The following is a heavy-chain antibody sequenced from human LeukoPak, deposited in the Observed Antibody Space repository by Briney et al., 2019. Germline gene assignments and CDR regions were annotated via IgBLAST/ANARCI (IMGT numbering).Heavy chain of an antibody. CDR2: VFYTGST. CDR1: GGSLNSYY. D-gene: IGHD6-19*01. Sequence: SETLPLTCTVSGGSLNSYYWNWIRQSPGKGLEWIGHVFYTGSTNYNPSLKSRVTISADSSKNLFSLKLKSVTAADTAIYYCAKGGHSSGWSNWFDPWGEGALVIVSS. V-gene: IGHV4-59*01. CDR3: AKGGHSSGWSNWFDP. J-gene: IGHJ5*02.